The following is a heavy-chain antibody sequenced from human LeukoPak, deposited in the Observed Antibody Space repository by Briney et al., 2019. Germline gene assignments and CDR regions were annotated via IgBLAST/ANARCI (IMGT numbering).Heavy chain of an antibody. CDR1: GFTFSSYG. CDR3: ARDPGENRDYFDY. V-gene: IGHV3-33*01. CDR2: IWYDGSNK. J-gene: IGHJ4*02. D-gene: IGHD7-27*01. Sequence: GGSLRLSCAVSGFTFSSYGMHWVRQAPGKGLEWVAVIWYDGSNKYYADSVKGRFTISRDNSKNTLYLQMNSLRAEDTAVYYCARDPGENRDYFDYWGQGTLVTVYS.